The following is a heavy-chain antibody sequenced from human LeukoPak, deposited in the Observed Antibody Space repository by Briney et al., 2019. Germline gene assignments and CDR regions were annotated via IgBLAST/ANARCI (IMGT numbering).Heavy chain of an antibody. CDR2: INHRGGST. J-gene: IGHJ4*02. Sequence: ASVKVSCKASGYTFTSYYMHWVRQAPGQGLEWMGIINHRGGSTSYAQKFQGRGTMTRDTSTSTVYMELSSLRSEDTAVYYCARDPYDSSGYSPYYFDYWGQGTLVTVSS. CDR1: GYTFTSYY. V-gene: IGHV1-46*01. D-gene: IGHD3-22*01. CDR3: ARDPYDSSGYSPYYFDY.